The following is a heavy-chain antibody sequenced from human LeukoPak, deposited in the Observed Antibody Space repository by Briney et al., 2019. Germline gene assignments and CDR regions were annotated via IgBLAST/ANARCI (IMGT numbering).Heavy chain of an antibody. CDR3: ARDLGQEYSGSQVGGY. Sequence: SETPSLTCTVSGGSISSYYWSWIRQPPGKELEWIGYIYYSGSTNYNPSLKSRVTISVDTSKNQFSLKLSSVTAADTAVYYCARDLGQEYSGSQVGGYWGQGTLVTVSS. CDR2: IYYSGST. J-gene: IGHJ4*02. D-gene: IGHD1-26*01. V-gene: IGHV4-59*01. CDR1: GGSISSYY.